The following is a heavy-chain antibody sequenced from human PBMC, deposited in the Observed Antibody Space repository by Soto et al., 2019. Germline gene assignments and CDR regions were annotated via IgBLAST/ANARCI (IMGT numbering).Heavy chain of an antibody. J-gene: IGHJ4*02. V-gene: IGHV3-21*01. CDR3: ARDTLVVVGAQTREDY. CDR1: GFTFSSYS. CDR2: ISSSSSYI. Sequence: GGSLRLSCAASGFTFSSYSMNWVRQAPGKGLEWVSSISSSSSYIYYADSVKGRFTISRDNAKNSLYLQMNSLRAEDTAVYYCARDTLVVVGAQTREDYWGQGTLVTVSS. D-gene: IGHD1-26*01.